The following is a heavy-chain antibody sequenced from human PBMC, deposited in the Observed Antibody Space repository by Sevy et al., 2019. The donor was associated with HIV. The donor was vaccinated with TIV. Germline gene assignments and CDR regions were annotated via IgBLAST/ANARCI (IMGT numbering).Heavy chain of an antibody. D-gene: IGHD3-22*01. CDR3: ARATGGDYYDSSGYYNYYYMDV. CDR2: IIPIFGTA. Sequence: ASVKVSCKASGGTFSSYAISWVRQAPGQGLEWMGGIIPIFGTANYAQKVQGRVTITADKSTSTAYMELSSLRSEDTAVYYCARATGGDYYDSSGYYNYYYMDVWGKGTTVTVSS. J-gene: IGHJ6*03. CDR1: GGTFSSYA. V-gene: IGHV1-69*06.